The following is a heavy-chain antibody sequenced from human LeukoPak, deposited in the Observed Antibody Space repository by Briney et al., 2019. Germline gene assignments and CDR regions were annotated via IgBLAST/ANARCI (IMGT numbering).Heavy chain of an antibody. CDR2: INHSGST. CDR1: GESFSGHY. D-gene: IGHD1-26*01. V-gene: IGHV4-34*01. CDR3: ARGRGSGRYYLPYFYYYMDV. Sequence: PSETLSLTCAVYGESFSGHYWTWIRQTPGKGLEWIGEINHSGSTSFNPSLKSRVTISVDTSKSQFSLKLTSVTAADTAVYYCARGRGSGRYYLPYFYYYMDVWGKGTTVTVSS. J-gene: IGHJ6*03.